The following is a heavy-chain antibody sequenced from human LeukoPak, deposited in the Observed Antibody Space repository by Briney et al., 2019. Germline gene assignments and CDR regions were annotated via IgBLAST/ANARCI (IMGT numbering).Heavy chain of an antibody. J-gene: IGHJ4*02. Sequence: SETLSLTCTVSGGSISSYYWNWIRQPPGKGLEWIGYIYYSGSTNYNPSLKSRVTISVDTSKNQFSLKLSSVTAADTAVYYCARDRYDSSGYYLEYWGQGTLVTVSS. CDR2: IYYSGST. CDR1: GGSISSYY. D-gene: IGHD3-22*01. CDR3: ARDRYDSSGYYLEY. V-gene: IGHV4-59*01.